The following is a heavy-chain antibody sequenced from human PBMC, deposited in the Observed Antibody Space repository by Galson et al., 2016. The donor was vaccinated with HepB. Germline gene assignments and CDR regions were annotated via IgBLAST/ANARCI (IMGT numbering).Heavy chain of an antibody. CDR1: GGSISSGYYY. CDR3: ARDTAPAAMDGLDP. D-gene: IGHD2-2*01. J-gene: IGHJ5*02. Sequence: TLSLTCTVSGGSISSGYYYWSWIRQPPGKGLEWIGYISYSGSTNYNPSLKSRISISVDTSKNQFSLKVSSVTAADTAVYYCARDTAPAAMDGLDPWGQGTLVTVSS. CDR2: ISYSGST. V-gene: IGHV4-30-4*01.